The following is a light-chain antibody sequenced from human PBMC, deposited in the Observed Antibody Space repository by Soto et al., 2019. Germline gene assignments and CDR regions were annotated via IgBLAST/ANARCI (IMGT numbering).Light chain of an antibody. V-gene: IGKV1-5*01. Sequence: DVQMNQSPSTLSATKRGRVTITCRASQSIINWLAWYQQKPGKAPKLLIYGASSLESGVPSRFSGSGSGTEFTLTITSLQPDDFATYYCQQYNNYPWTFGQGTKVDIK. J-gene: IGKJ1*01. CDR1: QSIINW. CDR2: GAS. CDR3: QQYNNYPWT.